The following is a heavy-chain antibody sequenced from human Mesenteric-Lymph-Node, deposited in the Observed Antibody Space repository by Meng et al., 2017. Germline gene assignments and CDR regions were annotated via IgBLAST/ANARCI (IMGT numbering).Heavy chain of an antibody. V-gene: IGHV4-39*01. CDR2: IGHSGTT. J-gene: IGHJ5*02. CDR3: VRSSGWVRTGFDP. Sequence: LRESGPGLVKPPEALSLPCSVSGGSISTSGYYWGWIRQPPGKGLEWIGSIGHSGTTYYTPSLRKRVTVSIDTSKNQFSLEVTSVTAADTAVYYCVRSSGWVRTGFDPWGQGTLVTVSS. CDR1: GGSISTSGYY. D-gene: IGHD6-19*01.